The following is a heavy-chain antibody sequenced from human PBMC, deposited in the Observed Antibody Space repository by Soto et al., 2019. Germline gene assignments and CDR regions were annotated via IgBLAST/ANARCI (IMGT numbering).Heavy chain of an antibody. CDR2: IFHDGNT. CDR1: GASIGSGGW. CDR3: ARHEGWTGPDQ. J-gene: IGHJ5*02. Sequence: SETLSLTXAVSGASIGSGGWWSWVRQPPGKGLEWIAEIFHDGNTNYSPSLKSRVTISVDKSQNQFSLNVYSVTAADTAVYYCARHEGWTGPDQWGQGTLVTVSS. D-gene: IGHD2-8*02. V-gene: IGHV4-4*02.